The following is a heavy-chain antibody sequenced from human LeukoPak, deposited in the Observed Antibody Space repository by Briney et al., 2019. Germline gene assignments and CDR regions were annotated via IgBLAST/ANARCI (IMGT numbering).Heavy chain of an antibody. CDR3: ARDYYDSRGEAFDI. J-gene: IGHJ3*02. Sequence: SETLSLTCTVSGDSIGSHYWSWIRQPPGKGLEWIGYIFYVGSTNYNPSLKSRVTISVDTSKNQFSLKLNSVTASDTAVYYCARDYYDSRGEAFDIWGQGTMVTVSS. CDR1: GDSIGSHY. D-gene: IGHD3-22*01. CDR2: IFYVGST. V-gene: IGHV4-59*11.